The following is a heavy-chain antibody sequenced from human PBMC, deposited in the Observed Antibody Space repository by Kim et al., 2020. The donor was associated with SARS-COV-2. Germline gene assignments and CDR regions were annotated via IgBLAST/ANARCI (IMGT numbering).Heavy chain of an antibody. V-gene: IGHV3-33*06. CDR1: GFTFSSYG. CDR2: IWYDGSNK. D-gene: IGHD3-10*01. CDR3: AKDLNPIRYYGSGSYYYYGMDV. J-gene: IGHJ6*02. Sequence: GGSLRLSCAASGFTFSSYGMHWVRQAPGKGLEWVAVIWYDGSNKYYADSVKGRFTISRDNSKNTLYLQMKSLRAEDTAVYYCAKDLNPIRYYGSGSYYYYGMDVWGQGTTVTVSS.